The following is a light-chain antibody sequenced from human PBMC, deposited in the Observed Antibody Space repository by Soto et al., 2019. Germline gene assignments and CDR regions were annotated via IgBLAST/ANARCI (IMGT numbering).Light chain of an antibody. Sequence: QSALTQPRSVSGSPGQSVTISCTGTSSDVGAYKYVSWYQQDPGKAPKLMIYDVSKRPSGVPDRFSGSKSGNTASLTISGLQAEDEGDYYCCSYTSSYVVFGGGTKLTVL. CDR3: CSYTSSYVV. V-gene: IGLV2-11*01. CDR2: DVS. CDR1: SSDVGAYKY. J-gene: IGLJ2*01.